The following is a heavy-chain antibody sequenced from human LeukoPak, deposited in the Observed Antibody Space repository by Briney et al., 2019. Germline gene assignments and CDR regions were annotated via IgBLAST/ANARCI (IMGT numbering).Heavy chain of an antibody. Sequence: PSETLSLTCTVSGGSISSSSYYWGWIRQPPGKGLEWIGSIYYSGSTYYNPSLKSRVTISVDTSKNQFSLKLSSVTAADTAVYYCARGKQQWLATQISPPRLITFDIWGQGTMVTVSS. CDR1: GGSISSSSYY. V-gene: IGHV4-39*07. CDR3: ARGKQQWLATQISPPRLITFDI. J-gene: IGHJ3*02. CDR2: IYYSGST. D-gene: IGHD6-19*01.